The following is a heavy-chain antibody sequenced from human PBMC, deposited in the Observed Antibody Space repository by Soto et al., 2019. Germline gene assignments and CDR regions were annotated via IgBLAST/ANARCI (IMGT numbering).Heavy chain of an antibody. CDR3: ATYYDSSGYYPSGFDP. D-gene: IGHD3-22*01. V-gene: IGHV4-59*11. Sequence: SETLSLTCTVSGGSISSHYWSWIRQAPWKGLEWIGEIYHSGSTNYNPSLKSRVTISVDKSKNQFSLKLSSVTAADTAVYYCATYYDSSGYYPSGFDPWGQGTLVTVSS. CDR1: GGSISSHY. J-gene: IGHJ5*02. CDR2: IYHSGST.